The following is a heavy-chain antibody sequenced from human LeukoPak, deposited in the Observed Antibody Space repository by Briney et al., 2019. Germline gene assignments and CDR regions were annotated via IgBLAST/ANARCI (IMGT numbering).Heavy chain of an antibody. D-gene: IGHD6-13*01. V-gene: IGHV3-74*01. J-gene: IGHJ6*02. CDR1: GFTSSSYW. CDR2: INSDGTST. CDR3: ASPYRTAAGHYYFYGLDV. Sequence: PGGSLRLSCAASGFTSSSYWMHWVRQAPGKGLVWVSRINSDGTSTYYADSVKGRFTISRDNAKNTLYLQMNSLRAEDTAVYYCASPYRTAAGHYYFYGLDVWGPGTTVTVSS.